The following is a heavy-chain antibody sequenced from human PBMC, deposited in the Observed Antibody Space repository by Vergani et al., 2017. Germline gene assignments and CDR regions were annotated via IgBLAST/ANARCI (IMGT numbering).Heavy chain of an antibody. V-gene: IGHV4-38-2*02. J-gene: IGHJ6*03. Sequence: QVQLQESGPGLVKPSETLSLTCTVSGYSISSGYYWGWIRQPPGKGLEWIGSIYHSGSTYYNPSLKSRVTISVDTSKNQFSLKLSSVTAADTAVYYCASLPALGYYYDYMDVWGKGTTVTVSS. CDR1: GYSISSGYY. CDR3: ASLPALGYYYDYMDV. CDR2: IYHSGST.